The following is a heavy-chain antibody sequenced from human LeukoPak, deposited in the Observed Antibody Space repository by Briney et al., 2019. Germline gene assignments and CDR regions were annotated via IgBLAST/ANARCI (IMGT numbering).Heavy chain of an antibody. CDR2: IYYSGNT. Sequence: SETLSLTCTVSGGSISSSNYYWGWIRQPPGKGLEWIGSIYYSGNTYYNPSLKSRVTISVDTSKNQFSLKLSSVTAADTAVYYCARLSGIPYITMVRANWFDPWGQGTLVTVS. CDR3: ARLSGIPYITMVRANWFDP. CDR1: GGSISSSNYY. J-gene: IGHJ5*02. D-gene: IGHD3-10*01. V-gene: IGHV4-39*07.